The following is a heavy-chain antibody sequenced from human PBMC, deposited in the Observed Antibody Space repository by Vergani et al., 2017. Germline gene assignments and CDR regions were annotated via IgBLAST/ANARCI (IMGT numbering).Heavy chain of an antibody. J-gene: IGHJ6*02. V-gene: IGHV4-61*02. D-gene: IGHD6-13*01. CDR1: GGSISSGSYY. Sequence: QVQLQESGPGLVKPSQTLSLTCTVSGGSISSGSYYWSWIRQPAGKGLEWIGRIYTSGSTNYNPSLKSRVTISVDTSKNQFSLKLSSGTAADTAVYYCARENLIAAAVPYGMDVWGQGTTVTVSS. CDR2: IYTSGST. CDR3: ARENLIAAAVPYGMDV.